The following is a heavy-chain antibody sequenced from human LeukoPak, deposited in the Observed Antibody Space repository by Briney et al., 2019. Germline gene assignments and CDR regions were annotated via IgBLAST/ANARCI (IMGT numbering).Heavy chain of an antibody. CDR2: INPNSGGT. J-gene: IGHJ4*02. CDR1: GYTFTGYY. D-gene: IGHD3-9*01. V-gene: IGHV1-2*02. Sequence: GASVKVSCKASGYTFTGYYMHWVRQAPGQGLEWMGWINPNSGGTNYAQKFQGRVTMTRDTSISTAYMELSRLRSDDTAVYYCARVSGDILTGYYSDYWGQGTLVTVSS. CDR3: ARVSGDILTGYYSDY.